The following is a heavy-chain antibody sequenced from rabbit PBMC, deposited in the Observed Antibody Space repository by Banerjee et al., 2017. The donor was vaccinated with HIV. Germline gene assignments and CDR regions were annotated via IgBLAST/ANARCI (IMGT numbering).Heavy chain of an antibody. D-gene: IGHD2-1*01. CDR1: GFDLSSYYY. Sequence: QEQLEESGGGLVTPAGTLTLTCKASGFDLSSYYYMCWVRQAPGKGLELIACIYTGTSGSTYYASWAKGRFTISKTSSTTVTLQMTSLTAADTATYFCARGYGTAGDLFNLWGPGTLVTVS. CDR2: IYTGTSGST. J-gene: IGHJ4*01. V-gene: IGHV1S45*01. CDR3: ARGYGTAGDLFNL.